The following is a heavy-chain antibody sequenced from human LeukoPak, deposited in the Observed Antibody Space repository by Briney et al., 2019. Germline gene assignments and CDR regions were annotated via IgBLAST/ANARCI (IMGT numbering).Heavy chain of an antibody. CDR2: IYYSGST. CDR3: ARSSGRDGYNFGY. D-gene: IGHD5-24*01. Sequence: SETLSLTCTVSGGSISSSYWSWIRQPPGKGLEWIGYIYYSGSTNYNPSLKSRVTISVDTSKKQFSLKLSSVTAADTAVYYCARSSGRDGYNFGYWGQGTLVTVSS. J-gene: IGHJ4*02. CDR1: GGSISSSY. V-gene: IGHV4-59*08.